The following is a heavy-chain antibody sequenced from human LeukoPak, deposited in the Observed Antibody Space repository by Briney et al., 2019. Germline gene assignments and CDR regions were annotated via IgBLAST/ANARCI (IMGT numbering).Heavy chain of an antibody. D-gene: IGHD3-22*01. CDR1: GYTFTGYY. J-gene: IGHJ4*02. CDR2: INPNSGGT. CDR3: ARAHYYDSSGYSPVGY. Sequence: ASVKVSCKASGYTFTGYYMHWVRQAPGQGLEWMGWINPNSGGTNYAQKFQGRVTMTRDTSISTAYMELSRLRSDDTAVYYCARAHYYDSSGYSPVGYWGQGTLVTVSS. V-gene: IGHV1-2*02.